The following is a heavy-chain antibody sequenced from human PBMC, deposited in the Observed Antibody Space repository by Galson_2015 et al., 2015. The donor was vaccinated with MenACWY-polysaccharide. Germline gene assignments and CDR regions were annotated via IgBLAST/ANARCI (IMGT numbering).Heavy chain of an antibody. J-gene: IGHJ4*02. V-gene: IGHV3-30-3*01. Sequence: SLRLSCAASGFTFNNYAMHWVRQAPGKGLEWVAVISFDGNNKYYADSVEGRFTISRDNSKNALYLQMNNLRTEDTAVYHCASGRTDGYNPPGGVEDYWGQGTLVTVSS. D-gene: IGHD5-24*01. CDR3: ASGRTDGYNPPGGVEDY. CDR2: ISFDGNNK. CDR1: GFTFNNYA.